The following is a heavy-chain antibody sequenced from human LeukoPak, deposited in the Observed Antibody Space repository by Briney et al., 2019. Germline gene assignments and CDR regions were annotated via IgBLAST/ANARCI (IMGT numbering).Heavy chain of an antibody. Sequence: GGSLRLSCAASGFTFSSYWMSWVRQAPGQGLEWVANIKQDGSEKYYVDSVKGRFTISRDNAKNSLYLQMNSLRAEDTAVYYCARDKLEIYYYYYMDVWGKGTTVTVSS. CDR3: ARDKLEIYYYYYMDV. D-gene: IGHD1-1*01. J-gene: IGHJ6*03. V-gene: IGHV3-7*01. CDR1: GFTFSSYW. CDR2: IKQDGSEK.